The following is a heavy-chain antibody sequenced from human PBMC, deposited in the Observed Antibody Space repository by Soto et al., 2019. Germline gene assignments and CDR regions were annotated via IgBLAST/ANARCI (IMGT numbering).Heavy chain of an antibody. Sequence: QVQLVESGGGVVQPGRSLRLSCVASGFTFSIFDMHWVRQAPGKGLEWVTLISSDDRNIYYADSVQGRFTVSRDDSRNTLYLQMNSLRPGDMAVYYCAKGLNGELNDWGQGTMVTVSS. D-gene: IGHD1-1*01. CDR2: ISSDDRNI. V-gene: IGHV3-30*18. CDR3: AKGLNGELND. J-gene: IGHJ3*01. CDR1: GFTFSIFD.